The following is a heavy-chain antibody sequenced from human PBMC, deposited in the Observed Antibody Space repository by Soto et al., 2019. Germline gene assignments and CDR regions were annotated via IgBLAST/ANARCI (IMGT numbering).Heavy chain of an antibody. CDR1: GFTFSNAW. J-gene: IGHJ6*02. CDR3: SAGIGAPRGGLDV. D-gene: IGHD6-13*01. V-gene: IGHV3-15*01. CDR2: IKNKADGGTT. Sequence: EVQLVESGGGLVKPGGSLTLSCAASGFTFSNAWMSWVRQAPGKGLEWVGHIKNKADGGTTDYAAPGKGRFSISRDDSFNTLFLQMNSLKPEDTAVYYCSAGIGAPRGGLDVWGQGATVTVSS.